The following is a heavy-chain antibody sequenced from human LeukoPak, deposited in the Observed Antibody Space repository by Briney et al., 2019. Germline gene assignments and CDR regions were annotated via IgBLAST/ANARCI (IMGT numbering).Heavy chain of an antibody. V-gene: IGHV1-8*02. CDR2: MNPNSGNT. J-gene: IGHJ4*02. D-gene: IGHD6-6*01. Sequence: ASVKVSCKASGYTFTSYYMHWVRQAPGQGLEWMGWMNPNSGNTGYAQKFQGRVTMTRNTSISTAYMELSSLRSEDTAVYYCARGRSSSSSSYFDYWGQGTLVTVSS. CDR1: GYTFTSYY. CDR3: ARGRSSSSSSYFDY.